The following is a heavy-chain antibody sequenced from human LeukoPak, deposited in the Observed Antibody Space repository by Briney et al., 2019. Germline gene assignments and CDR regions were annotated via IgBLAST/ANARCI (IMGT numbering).Heavy chain of an antibody. V-gene: IGHV3-11*01. CDR1: GFIISDYY. CDR2: ICTSGSTI. CDR3: ARESYYYGSGAYDP. D-gene: IGHD3-10*01. Sequence: GGSLRLSCAASGFIISDYYMSWIRQAPGKGLEWLSYICTSGSTISYADSVKGRFTISRDNAKNSLSLQMNSLRADDTAVYYCARESYYYGSGAYDPWGQGTLVTVSS. J-gene: IGHJ5*02.